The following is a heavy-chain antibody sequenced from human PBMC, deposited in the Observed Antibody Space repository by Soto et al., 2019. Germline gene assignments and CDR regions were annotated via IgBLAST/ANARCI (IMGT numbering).Heavy chain of an antibody. CDR2: IYYSGST. D-gene: IGHD6-6*01. CDR1: GGSISSYY. J-gene: IGHJ4*02. Sequence: SETLSLTCTVSGGSISSYYWSWIRQPPGKGLEWIGYIYYSGSTNYNPSLKSRVTISVDTSKNQFSLKLSSVTAADTAVYYCAGVAARLIDYWGQGSRVNVYS. V-gene: IGHV4-59*01. CDR3: AGVAARLIDY.